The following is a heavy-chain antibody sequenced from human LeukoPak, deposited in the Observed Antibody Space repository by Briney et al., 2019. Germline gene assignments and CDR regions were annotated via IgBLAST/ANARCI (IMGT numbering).Heavy chain of an antibody. J-gene: IGHJ4*02. CDR2: IHSSGNS. CDR3: ARGAGYCSGGSCHIRFRGYFDY. Sequence: SETLSLTCTVSGGSISGTDLYWGWIRQLPGKGLEWIGNIHSSGNSFYNPSLKSRVTISVDTSKNQFSLKLSSVTAADTAVYYCARGAGYCSGGSCHIRFRGYFDYWGQGTLVTVSS. CDR1: GGSISGTDLY. D-gene: IGHD2-15*01. V-gene: IGHV4-39*07.